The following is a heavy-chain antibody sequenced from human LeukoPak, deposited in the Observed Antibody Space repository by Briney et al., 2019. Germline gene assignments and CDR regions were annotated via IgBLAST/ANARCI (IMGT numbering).Heavy chain of an antibody. Sequence: PGGSLRLSCAASGFTFSSYWMSWDRQAPGKGLEWVSAISGSGGSTYYADSVKGRFTISRDNSKNTLYLQMNSLRAEDTAVYYCAKDPDDFGESDFDYWGQGTLVTVSS. V-gene: IGHV3-23*01. D-gene: IGHD3-10*01. CDR2: ISGSGGST. CDR1: GFTFSSYW. J-gene: IGHJ4*02. CDR3: AKDPDDFGESDFDY.